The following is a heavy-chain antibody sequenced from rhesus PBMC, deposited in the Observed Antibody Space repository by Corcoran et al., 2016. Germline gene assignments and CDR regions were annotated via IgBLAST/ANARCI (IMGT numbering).Heavy chain of an antibody. CDR1: VGSIRSSW. D-gene: IGHD4-29*01. J-gene: IGHJ4*01. CDR2: IYGGSGST. Sequence: QVQLQESGPGVVKPSATLSLTCAASVGSIRSSWGGWIRPPPGKGLEWIGQIYGGSGSTSYNPSLKSRVTIASDTSKNQFSLKLSSVTAADTAVYYCARDHPYDYGHLDYWGQGVLVTVSS. CDR3: ARDHPYDYGHLDY. V-gene: IGHV4-147*01.